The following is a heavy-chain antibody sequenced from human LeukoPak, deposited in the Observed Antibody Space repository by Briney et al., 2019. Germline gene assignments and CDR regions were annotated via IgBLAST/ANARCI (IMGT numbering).Heavy chain of an antibody. CDR2: LYSGGRT. CDR3: ARVGCSGGVCHTQYFHH. D-gene: IGHD2-8*02. V-gene: IGHV3-53*01. J-gene: IGHJ1*01. Sequence: PGGSLRLSCAASGFTVSSDYMSWVRQAPGKGLEWVSLLYSGGRTEYVDSVKGRFTIYRDNSKNTLFLQMNSLRVEDTAVYYCARVGCSGGVCHTQYFHHWGQGTLVTVSP. CDR1: GFTVSSDY.